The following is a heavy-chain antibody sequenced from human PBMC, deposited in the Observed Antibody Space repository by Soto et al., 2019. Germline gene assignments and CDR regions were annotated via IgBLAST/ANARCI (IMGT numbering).Heavy chain of an antibody. Sequence: PGGSLRLSCAASGFTFSNNAMNWVRQAPGKGLEWVSGISGTGYGTYYADSVKGRFTISRDSSNNTLYLQMNSLRGEDTAIYYCAKARQAQSHYYYGMDVWGKGTPVTDPS. J-gene: IGHJ6*04. CDR1: GFTFSNNA. V-gene: IGHV3-23*01. CDR3: AKARQAQSHYYYGMDV. CDR2: ISGTGYGT. D-gene: IGHD6-19*01.